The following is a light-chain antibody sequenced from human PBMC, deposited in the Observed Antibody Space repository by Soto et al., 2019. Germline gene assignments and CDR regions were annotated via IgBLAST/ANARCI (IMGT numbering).Light chain of an antibody. CDR3: QQYGSSPRM. J-gene: IGKJ1*01. V-gene: IGKV1-8*01. CDR1: QGISSY. CDR2: AAS. Sequence: AIRMTQSPSSLSVSTGDRVTITCRASQGISSYLAWYQQKPGKAPKLLIYAASTLQSGVPSRFSGSGSGTDFTLTISRLEPEDFAVYYCQQYGSSPRMFGQGTKVDIK.